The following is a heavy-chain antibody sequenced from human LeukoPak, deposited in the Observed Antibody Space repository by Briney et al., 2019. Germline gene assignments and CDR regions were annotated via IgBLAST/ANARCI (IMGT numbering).Heavy chain of an antibody. J-gene: IGHJ4*02. CDR3: ARNNSNGFDF. D-gene: IGHD6-19*01. CDR2: IFQSVST. V-gene: IGHV4-38-2*02. CDR1: GYSISGVYY. Sequence: SETLSLTCTVSGYSISGVYYWGWIRQPPGKGLEWIGTIFQSVSTYYNPSLKSRVTASVDTSKNQFSLKLSSVTAADTAVYYCARNNSNGFDFWGQGTLVTVSS.